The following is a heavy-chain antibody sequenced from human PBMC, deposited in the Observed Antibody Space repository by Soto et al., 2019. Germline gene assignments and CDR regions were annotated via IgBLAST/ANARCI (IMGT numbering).Heavy chain of an antibody. CDR2: IYHSGST. CDR3: AKVRESRGPQTCDY. Sequence: SETLSLTCAVSGGSISSSNWWSWVRQPPGKGLEWIGEIYHSGSTNYNPSLKSRVTISVDKSKNQFSLKLNSVTAADTAVYYCAKVRESRGPQTCDYWGQVTLVTVS. CDR1: GGSISSSNW. J-gene: IGHJ4*02. D-gene: IGHD3-10*01. V-gene: IGHV4-4*02.